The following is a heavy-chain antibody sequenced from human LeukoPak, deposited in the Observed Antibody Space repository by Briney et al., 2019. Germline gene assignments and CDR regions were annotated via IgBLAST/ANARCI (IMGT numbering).Heavy chain of an antibody. CDR3: ARDDPTAEGWFDP. CDR1: GGSISSGSYY. V-gene: IGHV4-61*02. Sequence: SETLSLTCTVSGGSISSGSYYWSWIRQPAGKGLEWIGRIYTSGSTNYNPSLKSRVTISVDTSKNQFSLELSSVTAADTAVYYCARDDPTAEGWFDPWGQGTLVTVSS. CDR2: IYTSGST. J-gene: IGHJ5*02.